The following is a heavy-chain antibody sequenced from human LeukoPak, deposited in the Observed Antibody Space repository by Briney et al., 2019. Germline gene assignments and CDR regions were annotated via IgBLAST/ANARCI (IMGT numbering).Heavy chain of an antibody. CDR2: ISGSGGST. Sequence: GGSLRLSCAASGFTFSSYAVNWVRQAPGKGLEWVSAISGSGGSTYYADSVKGRFTISRDNSKNTLYLQMKSLRADDTAVYYCAKDDGSGTTDYWGQGTLVTVSS. J-gene: IGHJ4*02. V-gene: IGHV3-23*01. D-gene: IGHD3-10*01. CDR3: AKDDGSGTTDY. CDR1: GFTFSSYA.